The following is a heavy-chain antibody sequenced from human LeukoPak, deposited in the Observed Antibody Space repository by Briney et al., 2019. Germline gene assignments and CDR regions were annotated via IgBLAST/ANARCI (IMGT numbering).Heavy chain of an antibody. V-gene: IGHV1-18*01. Sequence: ASVKVSCKAFGYNLRSYGITWVRQAPGQGLEWMGWISGYNGNTNYAQKIQGRVTLTTDTSTSTAYMELRSLRSDDTAVYYCARGSNYDEAYYYYMDVWGKGTTVTVSS. CDR2: ISGYNGNT. CDR3: ARGSNYDEAYYYYMDV. D-gene: IGHD4-11*01. J-gene: IGHJ6*03. CDR1: GYNLRSYG.